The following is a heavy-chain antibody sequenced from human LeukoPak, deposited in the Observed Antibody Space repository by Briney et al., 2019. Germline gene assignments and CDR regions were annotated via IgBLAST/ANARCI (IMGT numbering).Heavy chain of an antibody. CDR2: ISSSSSYI. Sequence: GGSLRLSCAASEFTFSSYSMSWVRQAPGKGLEWVSSISSSSSYIDYADSVKGRFTISRDNAKNSPYLQMNSLGAEDTAVYYCARDSSSITAVEFDYWGQGTLVTVSS. CDR3: ARDSSSITAVEFDY. V-gene: IGHV3-21*01. CDR1: EFTFSSYS. D-gene: IGHD6-25*01. J-gene: IGHJ4*02.